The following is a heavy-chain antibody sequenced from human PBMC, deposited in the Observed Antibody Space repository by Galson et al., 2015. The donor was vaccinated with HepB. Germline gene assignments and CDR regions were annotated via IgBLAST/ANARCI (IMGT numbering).Heavy chain of an antibody. V-gene: IGHV1-69*13. CDR3: ARAGYDYNYYGMDV. D-gene: IGHD5-12*01. J-gene: IGHJ6*02. CDR1: GGTFSNYA. CDR2: ITPIFGRA. Sequence: SVKVSCKASGGTFSNYAISWVRQAPGQGLEWMGGITPIFGRANYAQKFQGRVTITADESTSTAYMELSSLRSEDTAVYYCARAGYDYNYYGMDVWGQGTTVTVSS.